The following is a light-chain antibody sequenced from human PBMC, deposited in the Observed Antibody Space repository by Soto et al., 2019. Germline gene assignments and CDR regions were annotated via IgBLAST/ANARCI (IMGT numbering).Light chain of an antibody. CDR2: KAS. CDR3: QQYNSCPWT. Sequence: DIQMTQSPSPLSASVGDRVTITCRASQSISSWLAWYQQEPGKAPNLLIYKASSLESGVPSRFSGSGSGTEFTLTISSLQPDDFATYYCQQYNSCPWTFGQGTKVEIK. J-gene: IGKJ1*01. V-gene: IGKV1-5*03. CDR1: QSISSW.